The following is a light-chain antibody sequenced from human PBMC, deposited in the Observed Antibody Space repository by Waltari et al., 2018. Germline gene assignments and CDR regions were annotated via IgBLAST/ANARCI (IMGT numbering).Light chain of an antibody. V-gene: IGKV3-15*01. CDR3: QQYSDGYT. J-gene: IGKJ2*01. Sequence: EVLMTQSPATVSVSPGEGATLSCWASQRVRNNVAWFQQKPGQAPRLLIHGASTRATGLPARFSGSGAGTDFSLTISGLQSEDFAVYYCQQYSDGYTFGQGTKLEIK. CDR1: QRVRNN. CDR2: GAS.